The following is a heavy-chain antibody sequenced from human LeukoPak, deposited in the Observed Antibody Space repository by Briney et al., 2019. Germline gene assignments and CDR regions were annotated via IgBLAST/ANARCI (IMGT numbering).Heavy chain of an antibody. CDR1: GYTFTSYD. CDR2: MNPNSGNT. V-gene: IGHV1-8*01. J-gene: IGHJ6*02. CDR3: ARGLGLWFGELPSYYYYYGMDV. D-gene: IGHD3-10*01. Sequence: ASVKVSCKASGYTFTSYDINWVRQATGQGLEWMGWMNPNSGNTGYAQKFQGRVTMTRNTSISTAYMELSSLRSEDTAVYYCARGLGLWFGELPSYYYYYGMDVWGQGTTVTVSS.